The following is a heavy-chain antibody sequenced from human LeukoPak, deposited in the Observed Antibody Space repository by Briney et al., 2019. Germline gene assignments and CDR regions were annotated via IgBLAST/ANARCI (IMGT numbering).Heavy chain of an antibody. CDR1: GFTFSSYS. Sequence: GGSLRLSCAASGFTFSSYSMNWVRQAPGKGLEWVSSISSSYIYYADSVKGRFTISRDNAKNSLYLQMNSLRAEDTAVYYCARDGPYYYDSSGYSFLAYWGQGTLVTVSS. D-gene: IGHD3-22*01. V-gene: IGHV3-21*01. CDR3: ARDGPYYYDSSGYSFLAY. J-gene: IGHJ4*02. CDR2: ISSSYI.